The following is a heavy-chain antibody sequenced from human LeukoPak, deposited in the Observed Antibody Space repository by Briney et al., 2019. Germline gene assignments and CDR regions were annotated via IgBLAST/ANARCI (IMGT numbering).Heavy chain of an antibody. CDR1: GYTFTTYE. CDR2: VHPNSGDT. CDR3: ARGPRFDP. V-gene: IGHV1-8*01. Sequence: ASVTVSCKTSGYTFTTYEINWVRQAPGQGLEWMGWVHPNSGDTVYAQKFQGRVTMTRDTSISTTYMELSSLRSDDTAVCYCARGPRFDPWGQGTLVTVSS. J-gene: IGHJ5*02.